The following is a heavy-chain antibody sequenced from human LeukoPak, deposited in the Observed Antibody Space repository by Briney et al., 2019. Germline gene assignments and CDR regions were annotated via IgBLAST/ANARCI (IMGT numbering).Heavy chain of an antibody. CDR1: GGSISSYY. D-gene: IGHD3-10*01. J-gene: IGHJ4*02. CDR2: IYYSGST. Sequence: SETLSLTCTVSGGSISSYYWSWIRQPPGKGLEWIGYIYYSGSTNYNPSLKSRVTISVDTSKNQFSLKLSSVTAADTAVYYCARRVGGSGSYDYWGQGTLVTVSS. CDR3: ARRVGGSGSYDY. V-gene: IGHV4-59*01.